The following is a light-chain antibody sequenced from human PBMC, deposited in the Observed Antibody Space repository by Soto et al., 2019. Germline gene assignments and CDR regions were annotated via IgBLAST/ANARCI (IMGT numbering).Light chain of an antibody. CDR1: QSISSW. CDR3: QQYNSYSPET. CDR2: DAS. V-gene: IGKV1-5*01. Sequence: DIQMTQSPSTLSASVGDRVTITCRASQSISSWLAWYHQKPGKAPKLLIYDASSLEGGVPARFSGSGSGTEFTPTISSLQPDDFGTYHCQQYNSYSPETFGQGTKVEIK. J-gene: IGKJ1*01.